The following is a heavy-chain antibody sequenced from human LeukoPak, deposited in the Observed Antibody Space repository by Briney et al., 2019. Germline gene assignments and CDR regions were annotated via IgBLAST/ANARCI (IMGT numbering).Heavy chain of an antibody. V-gene: IGHV4-31*03. CDR1: GGSISSGGYS. CDR3: ARDHSDYGGKFVGWFDP. J-gene: IGHJ5*02. D-gene: IGHD4-23*01. Sequence: SQTLSLTCTVSGGSISSGGYSWSWIRQHPGKGLEWIGYIYYSGSTYYNPSLKSRVTISVDTSKNQFSLKLSSVTAADTAVYYCARDHSDYGGKFVGWFDPWGQRTLVTVSS. CDR2: IYYSGST.